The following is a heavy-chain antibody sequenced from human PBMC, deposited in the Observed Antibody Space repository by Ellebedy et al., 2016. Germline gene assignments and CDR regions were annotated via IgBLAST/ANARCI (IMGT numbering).Heavy chain of an antibody. Sequence: SETLSLTCSVSGGSISSYYWTWIRQPPGKGLEWIGYIYYSGNTYYNPSLKSRVTMSVDTSKNQFSLKLSSVTDVDTAVYYCALSSGGEAFDIWGQGTMVTVSS. CDR3: ALSSGGEAFDI. CDR1: GGSISSYY. V-gene: IGHV4-59*04. J-gene: IGHJ3*02. CDR2: IYYSGNT. D-gene: IGHD3-22*01.